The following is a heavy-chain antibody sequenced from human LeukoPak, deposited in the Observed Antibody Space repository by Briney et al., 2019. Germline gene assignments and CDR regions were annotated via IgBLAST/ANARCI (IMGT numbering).Heavy chain of an antibody. D-gene: IGHD1-1*01. CDR3: VRHRDWNNWCDL. CDR1: GGSISSYY. CDR2: IYYSGGT. V-gene: IGHV4-59*08. Sequence: PSETLSLTCTVSGGSISSYYWSWIRQPPGKGLEWIGYIYYSGGTNYNLSLMSRVTISVDTSKHQFSLTGSSVTAADTAGYSFVRHRDWNNWCDLWRQGTLVSV. J-gene: IGHJ5*02.